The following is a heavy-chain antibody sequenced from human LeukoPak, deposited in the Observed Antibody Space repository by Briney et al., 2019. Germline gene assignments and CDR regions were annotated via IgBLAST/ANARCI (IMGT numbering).Heavy chain of an antibody. D-gene: IGHD6-13*01. CDR3: AKDDPDDEIVAAGYYYGMDV. V-gene: IGHV3-74*01. CDR2: INPDGSVT. J-gene: IGHJ6*02. CDR1: GFTFSSYW. Sequence: GGSLRLSCAASGFTFSSYWMHWVRQPPGKGLVWVSRINPDGSVTTHADSVKGRFTISRDNSKNTLYLQMNSLSSEDTAVYYCAKDDPDDEIVAAGYYYGMDVWGQGTTVTVSS.